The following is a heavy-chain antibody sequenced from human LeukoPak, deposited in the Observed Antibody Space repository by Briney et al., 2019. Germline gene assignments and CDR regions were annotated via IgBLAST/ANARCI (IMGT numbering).Heavy chain of an antibody. CDR1: GFTFSKAW. J-gene: IGHJ4*02. D-gene: IGHD1-26*01. CDR3: ARIMGTIGV. V-gene: IGHV3-15*01. Sequence: GGSLRLSCAASGFTFSKAWMSWVRQAPGKGLEWVGRIKSKTDGGTTDYTAPVKGRFTISRDDSKNTVYLQMNSLKTEDTAMYYCARIMGTIGVWGQGTPVTVSS. CDR2: IKSKTDGGTT.